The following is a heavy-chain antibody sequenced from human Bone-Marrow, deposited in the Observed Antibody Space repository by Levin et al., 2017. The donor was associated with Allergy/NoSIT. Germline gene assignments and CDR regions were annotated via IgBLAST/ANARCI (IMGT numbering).Heavy chain of an antibody. CDR2: IYGGGTT. J-gene: IGHJ4*02. CDR1: GFIVSSIY. Sequence: GGSLRLSCAGSGFIVSSIYMTWVRQAPGKGLEWVSIIYGGGTTYYADSVKGRFTISRDNSRNTLYLQMNNLRAEDTAVYYCVRDLGVFGSGIWRDYWGQGILVTVSS. CDR3: VRDLGVFGSGIWRDY. V-gene: IGHV3-53*01. D-gene: IGHD3-10*01.